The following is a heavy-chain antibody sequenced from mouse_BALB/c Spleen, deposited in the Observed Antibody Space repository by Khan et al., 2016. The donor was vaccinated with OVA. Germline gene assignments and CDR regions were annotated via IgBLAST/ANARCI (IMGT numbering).Heavy chain of an antibody. J-gene: IGHJ2*01. V-gene: IGHV5-17*02. CDR1: GFTFSRFG. CDR3: ARDSNFDY. CDR2: ISSGSSSI. Sequence: EVQLVESGGGLVQPGGSRKLSCAASGFTFSRFGMHWVRQAPEKGLEWVAYISSGSSSIYYADPVKGRFTISRDNPKNTLFLQMTSLRSEYTAMYYCARDSNFDYWGKSTTLTGSS.